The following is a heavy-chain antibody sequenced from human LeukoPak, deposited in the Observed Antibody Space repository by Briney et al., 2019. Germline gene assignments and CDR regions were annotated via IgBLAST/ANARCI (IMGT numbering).Heavy chain of an antibody. CDR3: ASRRGACNLYPPDLDY. J-gene: IGHJ4*03. CDR1: GASVSTPY. CDR2: IYASGNT. V-gene: IGHV4-61*02. D-gene: IGHD2/OR15-2a*01. Sequence: SETLSLTYRVSGASVSTPYSCCDWIRQPAGEGLEWIGRIYASGNTHYNPSLKSLVTISQDASKNQFSLTMNSVTAADSAVYFCASRRGACNLYPPDLDYWGRGTLVTVS.